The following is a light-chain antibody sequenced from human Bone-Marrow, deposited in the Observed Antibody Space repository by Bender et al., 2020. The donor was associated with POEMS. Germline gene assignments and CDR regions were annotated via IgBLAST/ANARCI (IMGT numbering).Light chain of an antibody. CDR3: SSYTAGSKL. Sequence: QSAMTQPASVSGSPGQSITISCTGTSSDIGSYTLVSWYQQYPGKAPKLMIYEVNKRPSGVSDRFSGSKSGNTASLTISGLQAEDEADYYCSSYTAGSKLFGTGTKVTVV. CDR1: SSDIGSYTL. V-gene: IGLV2-14*02. CDR2: EVN. J-gene: IGLJ1*01.